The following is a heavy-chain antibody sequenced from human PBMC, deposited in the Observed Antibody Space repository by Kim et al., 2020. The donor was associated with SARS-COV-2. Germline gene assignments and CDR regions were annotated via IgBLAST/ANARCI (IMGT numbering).Heavy chain of an antibody. CDR3: ARDRRVRYSGYDYSVGVDFYYYYYGMDV. D-gene: IGHD5-12*01. CDR1: GGSISSGGYY. Sequence: SETLSLTCTVSGGSISSGGYYWSWIRQHPGKGLEWIGYIYYSGSTYYNPSLKSRVTISVDTSKNQFSLKLSSVTAADTAVYYCARDRRVRYSGYDYSVGVDFYYYYYGMDVWGQGTTVTVSS. V-gene: IGHV4-31*03. CDR2: IYYSGST. J-gene: IGHJ6*02.